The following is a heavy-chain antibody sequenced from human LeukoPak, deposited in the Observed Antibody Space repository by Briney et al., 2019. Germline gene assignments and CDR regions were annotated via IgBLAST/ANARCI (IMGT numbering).Heavy chain of an antibody. V-gene: IGHV4-39*07. Sequence: SETLSLTCTVSGGSISSSRYYWAWIRQPPGKGLDWIGTIYYSGSTYYNPSLKSRVTISVDTSKNQFSLKLSSVTAADTAVYYCARLGIAARPGFIAAANWGQGTLVTVSS. CDR1: GGSISSSRYY. D-gene: IGHD6-6*01. CDR2: IYYSGST. CDR3: ARLGIAARPGFIAAAN. J-gene: IGHJ4*02.